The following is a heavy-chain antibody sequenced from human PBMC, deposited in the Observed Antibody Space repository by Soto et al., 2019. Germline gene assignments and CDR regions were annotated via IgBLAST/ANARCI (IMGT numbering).Heavy chain of an antibody. CDR1: GFSLTTSGVA. Sequence: SGPTLVNPTQTLTLTCSFSGFSLTTSGVAVGWFRQPPGKAPEWLSLIYWNDDERYSPSLRSRLIVTGDSSKNQVVLTLADADTADSGTYYCAHRPTSTEDFYFDYWGQGTLVTVSS. CDR3: AHRPTSTEDFYFDY. V-gene: IGHV2-5*01. J-gene: IGHJ4*02. CDR2: IYWNDDE.